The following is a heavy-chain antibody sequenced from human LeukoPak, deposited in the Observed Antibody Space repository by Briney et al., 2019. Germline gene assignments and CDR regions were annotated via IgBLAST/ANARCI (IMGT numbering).Heavy chain of an antibody. J-gene: IGHJ6*03. CDR3: ARVEASSGYGFYYYYYMDV. CDR2: ISSSGSTI. CDR1: GFTFSDYY. D-gene: IGHD5-18*01. Sequence: GGSLRLSCAASGFTFSDYYMSWIRQAPGKGLEWVSYISSSGSTIYYADSVKGRFTISRDNAKNSLYLQMNSLRAEDTAVYYCARVEASSGYGFYYYYYMDVWGKGTTVTVSS. V-gene: IGHV3-11*04.